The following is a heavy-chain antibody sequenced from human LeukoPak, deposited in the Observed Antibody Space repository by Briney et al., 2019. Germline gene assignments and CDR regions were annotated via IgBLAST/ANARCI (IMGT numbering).Heavy chain of an antibody. CDR2: IKQDGSEK. Sequence: PGGSLRLSCAASGFTFSSYWMSWVRQAPGKGLEWVANIKQDGSEKYYVDSVKGRFTISRDNSKNTLYLQMNSLRAEDTAVYYCARMLGGVIDKGGDYWGQGTLVTVSS. CDR3: ARMLGGVIDKGGDY. D-gene: IGHD3-16*02. CDR1: GFTFSSYW. J-gene: IGHJ4*02. V-gene: IGHV3-7*03.